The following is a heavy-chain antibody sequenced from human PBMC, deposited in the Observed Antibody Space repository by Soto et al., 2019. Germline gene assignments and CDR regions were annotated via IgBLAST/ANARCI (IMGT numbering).Heavy chain of an antibody. CDR2: IYYSGST. CDR3: AREAAGILNWFDP. V-gene: IGHV4-31*03. Sequence: QVQLQESGPGLVKPSQTLSLTCTVSGGSISSGGYYWSWIRQHPGKGLEWIGYIYYSGSTYYNPSLKSRVTISVDTSKNQFSLKLSSVTAAYTAVYYCAREAAGILNWFDPWGQGTLVTVSS. D-gene: IGHD6-25*01. CDR1: GGSISSGGYY. J-gene: IGHJ5*02.